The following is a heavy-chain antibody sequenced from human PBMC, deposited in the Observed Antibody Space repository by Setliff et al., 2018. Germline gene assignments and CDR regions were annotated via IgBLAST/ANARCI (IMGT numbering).Heavy chain of an antibody. Sequence: WASVKVSCKASGYTFTTYGVAWVRQAPGQGLEWLGWISGYNGNTNYAQKLQGRVTMTTDTSTSTAYMELRSLRSDDTAVYYCARDTPNYYDSSGYYLGGIVIYYYYYYMDVWGKGTTVTVSS. J-gene: IGHJ6*03. CDR3: ARDTPNYYDSSGYYLGGIVIYYYYYYMDV. V-gene: IGHV1-18*01. CDR1: GYTFTTYG. CDR2: ISGYNGNT. D-gene: IGHD3-22*01.